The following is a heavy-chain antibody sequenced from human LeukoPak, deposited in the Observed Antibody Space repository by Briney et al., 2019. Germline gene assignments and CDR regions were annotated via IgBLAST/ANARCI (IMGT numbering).Heavy chain of an antibody. CDR1: GFTFRNYW. J-gene: IGHJ3*01. Sequence: GGSLRLSCAASGFTFRNYWMHWVRQAPGKGLVWVSRITGDGSSTSYADSVKGRFTISRDNAKNTLYLQMNSLRAEDTAVYYCASDRGGWSFWGQGTMVTVSS. CDR3: ASDRGGWSF. V-gene: IGHV3-74*01. CDR2: ITGDGSST. D-gene: IGHD1-26*01.